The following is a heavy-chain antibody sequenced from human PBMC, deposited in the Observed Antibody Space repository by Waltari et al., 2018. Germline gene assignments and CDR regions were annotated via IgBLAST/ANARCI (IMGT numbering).Heavy chain of an antibody. CDR2: IYYSGST. CDR3: ARHPAMTIMLWYFDL. J-gene: IGHJ2*01. CDR1: GGSTRSSSYY. D-gene: IGHD2-8*01. V-gene: IGHV4-39*01. Sequence: QLQLQESGPGLVTPSETLSLTCPVSGGSTRSSSYYWGWIRQPPGKGLEWSGSIYYSGSTYYNPSLKSRVTISVDTSKNQFSLKLSSVTAADTAVYYCARHPAMTIMLWYFDLWGRGTLVTVSS.